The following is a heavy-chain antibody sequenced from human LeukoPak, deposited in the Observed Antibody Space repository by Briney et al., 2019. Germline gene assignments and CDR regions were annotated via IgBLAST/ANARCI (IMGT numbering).Heavy chain of an antibody. V-gene: IGHV3-7*01. D-gene: IGHD3-3*01. CDR1: GFTFSSYW. J-gene: IGHJ5*02. Sequence: GGSLRLSCAASGFTFSSYWMSWVRQAPGKGLEWVANIKQDGSEKYYVDSVKGRLTISRDNAKNSLYLQMNSLRAEDTAVYYCARDRVYDFWSGNWFDPWGQGTLVTVSS. CDR2: IKQDGSEK. CDR3: ARDRVYDFWSGNWFDP.